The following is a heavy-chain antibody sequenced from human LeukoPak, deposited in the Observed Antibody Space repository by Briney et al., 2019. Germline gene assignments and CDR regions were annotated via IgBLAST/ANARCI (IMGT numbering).Heavy chain of an antibody. D-gene: IGHD2-2*01. CDR2: ISSSSSYI. CDR1: GFIFSSYG. V-gene: IGHV3-21*01. Sequence: GGSLRLSCVVSGFIFSSYGMHWVRQAPGKGLEWVSSISSSSSYIYYADSVKGRFTISRDNAKNSLYLQMNSLRAEDTAVYYCARVGVVPPYWGQGTLVTVSS. CDR3: ARVGVVPPY. J-gene: IGHJ4*02.